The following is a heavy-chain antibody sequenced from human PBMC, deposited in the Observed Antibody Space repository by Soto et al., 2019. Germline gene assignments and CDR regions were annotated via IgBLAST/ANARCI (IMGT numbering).Heavy chain of an antibody. CDR1: GGTLSSYT. CDR2: IIPILGIA. V-gene: IGHV1-69*08. J-gene: IGHJ3*02. D-gene: IGHD3-10*01. Sequence: QVQLVQSGAEVKKPGSSVKVSCKASGGTLSSYTISWVRQAPGQGLEWMGRIIPILGIANYAQKFQGRVTITADKSTSTAYMELSSLRSEDTAVYYCARDRGGADAFDIWGQGTMVTVSS. CDR3: ARDRGGADAFDI.